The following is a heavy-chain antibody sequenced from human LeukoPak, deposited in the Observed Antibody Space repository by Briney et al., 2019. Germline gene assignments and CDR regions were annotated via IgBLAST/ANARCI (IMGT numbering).Heavy chain of an antibody. D-gene: IGHD1-1*01. CDR3: ASPGRSPLATVTGTTKFAF. CDR1: GYSFTSYW. Sequence: GESLKISCKGSGYSFTSYWIGWVRQMPGKGLEWMGTIYPGDSDTRYSPSFQGQVTIAADKSISTAYLQWRSLKASDTAVYYCASPGRSPLATVTGTTKFAFWGQEPLVTVPS. CDR2: IYPGDSDT. J-gene: IGHJ4*02. V-gene: IGHV5-51*01.